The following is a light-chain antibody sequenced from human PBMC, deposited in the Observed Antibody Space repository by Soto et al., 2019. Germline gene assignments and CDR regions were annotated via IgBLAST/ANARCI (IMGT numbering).Light chain of an antibody. CDR2: DVS. V-gene: IGKV3-11*01. CDR3: QHRVNWST. J-gene: IGKJ4*01. Sequence: EIVLTQSPATLSLSPGERATLSCRASQSVSNYLGWYQQKSGQAPRLLISDVSKRATGIPARFSGSGSGTDFTLTISSLEPEDFAVYYCQHRVNWSTFGRGTKVEIK. CDR1: QSVSNY.